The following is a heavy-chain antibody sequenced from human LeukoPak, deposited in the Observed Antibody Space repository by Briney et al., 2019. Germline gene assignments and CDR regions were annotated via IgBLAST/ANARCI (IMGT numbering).Heavy chain of an antibody. Sequence: GGSLSLSCAASGCTFSSFSMNWVRQPQGKGLEWVSSISSRSSYIYYADSVKGRFPISRDNAKNSLSLQMNSLRAEDTAVYYCAREYSSSWYPLDYWGQGTLVTVSS. CDR1: GCTFSSFS. D-gene: IGHD6-13*01. V-gene: IGHV3-21*01. CDR2: ISSRSSYI. CDR3: AREYSSSWYPLDY. J-gene: IGHJ4*02.